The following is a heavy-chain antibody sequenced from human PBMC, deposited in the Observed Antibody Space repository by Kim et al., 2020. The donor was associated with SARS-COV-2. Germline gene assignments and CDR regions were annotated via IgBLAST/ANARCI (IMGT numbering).Heavy chain of an antibody. CDR3: ALPSRPVEFDY. V-gene: IGHV3-9*01. J-gene: IGHJ4*02. Sequence: GGSLRLSCAASGFTFDDYAMHWVRQAPGKGLEWVSGISWNSGSIGYADSVKGRFTISRDNAKNSLYLQMNSLRAEDTALYYCALPSRPVEFDYWGQGTL. D-gene: IGHD1-26*01. CDR2: ISWNSGSI. CDR1: GFTFDDYA.